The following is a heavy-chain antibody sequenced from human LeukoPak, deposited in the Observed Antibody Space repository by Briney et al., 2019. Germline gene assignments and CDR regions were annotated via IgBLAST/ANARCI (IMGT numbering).Heavy chain of an antibody. CDR2: IIPIFGTA. J-gene: IGHJ5*02. CDR1: GGTFSSYA. Sequence: SVKVSCKASGGTFSSYAISWVRQAPGQGLEWMGGIIPIFGTANYAQKFQGRITITTDESTSTAYMELSSLRSEDTAVYYCARRHYYDSSGYYYDWFDPWGQGTLVTVSS. V-gene: IGHV1-69*05. CDR3: ARRHYYDSSGYYYDWFDP. D-gene: IGHD3-22*01.